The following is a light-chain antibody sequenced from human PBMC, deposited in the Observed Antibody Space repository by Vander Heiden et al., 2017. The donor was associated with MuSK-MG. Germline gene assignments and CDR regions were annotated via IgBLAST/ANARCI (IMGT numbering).Light chain of an antibody. V-gene: IGKV3-15*01. CDR1: QSINSN. Sequence: EIMLTQSPATPSVSPGESATLSCRASQSINSNLAWYQQKPGQAPRLLIYAASTRAAGIPARFSGSGSRTEFTLTLSRLQSEDFAVYYCQQYSNWPPWTFGQGTKVEIK. J-gene: IGKJ1*01. CDR3: QQYSNWPPWT. CDR2: AAS.